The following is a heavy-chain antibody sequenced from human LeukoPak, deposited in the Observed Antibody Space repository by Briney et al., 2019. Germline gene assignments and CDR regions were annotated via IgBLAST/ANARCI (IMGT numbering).Heavy chain of an antibody. CDR2: GCYRGTT. Sequence: KPGGTLCLTCTVSGGSISSCAQCWGRVRQAPGKGLEWVGSGCYRGTTFYSPSLKSRVTVSIDTSKNQFSLKLNPVTAADTAVYYCARHDYDLLTGYTINWFDPWGQGTLVTVSS. V-gene: IGHV4-39*01. J-gene: IGHJ5*02. D-gene: IGHD3-9*01. CDR3: ARHDYDLLTGYTINWFDP. CDR1: GGSISSCAQC.